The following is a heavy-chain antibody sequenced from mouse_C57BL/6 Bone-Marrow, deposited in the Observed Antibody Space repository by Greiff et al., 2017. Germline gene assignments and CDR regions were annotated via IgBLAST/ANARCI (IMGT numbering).Heavy chain of an antibody. J-gene: IGHJ4*01. Sequence: VQLQQSGAELVRPGASVKLSCTASGFNIKDDYMHWVKQRPEQGLEWIGWIDPENGDTEYASKFQGKATITADTSSNTAYLQLRSLTSEDTAVYYCTTNYYGSSYLYYAMDYWGQGTSVTVSS. CDR1: GFNIKDDY. CDR2: IDPENGDT. CDR3: TTNYYGSSYLYYAMDY. D-gene: IGHD1-1*01. V-gene: IGHV14-4*01.